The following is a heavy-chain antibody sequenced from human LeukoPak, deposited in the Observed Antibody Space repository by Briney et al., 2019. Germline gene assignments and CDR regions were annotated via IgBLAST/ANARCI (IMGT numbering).Heavy chain of an antibody. CDR2: INPNSGGT. Sequence: ASVKVSCKASGYTFTGYYMHWVRQAPGQGLEWMGWINPNSGGTNYAQKFQGRVTMTRDTSISTAYMELSRLRSDDTAVYYCARSGPSRELVGGNWFDPWGQGTLVTVSS. J-gene: IGHJ5*02. CDR1: GYTFTGYY. D-gene: IGHD6-13*01. V-gene: IGHV1-2*02. CDR3: ARSGPSRELVGGNWFDP.